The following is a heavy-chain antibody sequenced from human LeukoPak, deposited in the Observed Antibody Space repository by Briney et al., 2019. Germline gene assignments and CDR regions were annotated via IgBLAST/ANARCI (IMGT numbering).Heavy chain of an antibody. D-gene: IGHD3-10*01. CDR2: IYYSGST. J-gene: IGHJ6*03. CDR1: GGSICSSSYY. V-gene: IGHV4-39*07. CDR3: ARYGSMRGSGSYWYYYYMDV. Sequence: PSETLSLTCTVSGGSICSSSYYWGWIRQPPGKGLEWIGSIYYSGSTYYNPSLKSRVTISVDTSKNQFSLKLSSVTAADTAVYYCARYGSMRGSGSYWYYYYMDVWGKGTTVTVSS.